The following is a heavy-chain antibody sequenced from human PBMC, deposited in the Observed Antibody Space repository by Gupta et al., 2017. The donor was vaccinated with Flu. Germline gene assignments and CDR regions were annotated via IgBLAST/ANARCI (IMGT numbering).Heavy chain of an antibody. J-gene: IGHJ3*02. CDR2: IIPILGIA. Sequence: QVQLVQSGAEVKKPGSSVKVSCKASGGTFSSYTISWVRQAPGQGLEWMGRIIPILGIANYAQKFQGRVTITADKSTSTAYMELSSLRSEDTAVYYCALGDGYNDAFDIWGQGTMVTVSS. D-gene: IGHD5-12*01. CDR3: ALGDGYNDAFDI. V-gene: IGHV1-69*02. CDR1: GGTFSSYT.